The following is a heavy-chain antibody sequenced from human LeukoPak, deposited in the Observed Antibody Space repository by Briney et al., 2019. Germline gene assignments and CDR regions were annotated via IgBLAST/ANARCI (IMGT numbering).Heavy chain of an antibody. CDR3: ARGEAAAGHFDY. D-gene: IGHD6-13*01. J-gene: IGHJ4*02. CDR1: GYTFTSYD. Sequence: AASVRVSSKDSGYTFTSYDINWVRQAPGQGLERMGWMNPNSGNTGYAQKFQGRVTMTRNTSISTAYMELSSLRSEDTAVYYCARGEAAAGHFDYWGQGTLVTVSS. CDR2: MNPNSGNT. V-gene: IGHV1-8*01.